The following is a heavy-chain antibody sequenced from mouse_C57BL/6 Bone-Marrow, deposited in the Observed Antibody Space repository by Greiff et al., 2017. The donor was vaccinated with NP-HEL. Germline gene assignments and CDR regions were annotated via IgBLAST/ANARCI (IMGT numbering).Heavy chain of an antibody. CDR2: IDPSDSYT. Sequence: QVQLQQPGAELVKPGASVKLSCKASGYTFTSYWMPWVKQRPGQGLEWIGEIDPSDSYTYYNQNFKGKATLTVDTSSRTACLQLSSLKSEDSAVYYCAREDDGYYFAYYDAMDYGGQGTSVTVSS. D-gene: IGHD2-3*01. CDR3: AREDDGYYFAYYDAMDY. CDR1: GYTFTSYW. J-gene: IGHJ4*01. V-gene: IGHV1-50*01.